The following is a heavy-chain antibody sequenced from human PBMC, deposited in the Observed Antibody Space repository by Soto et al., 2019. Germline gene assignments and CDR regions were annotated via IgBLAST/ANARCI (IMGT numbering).Heavy chain of an antibody. V-gene: IGHV3-21*01. J-gene: IGHJ4*02. D-gene: IGHD1-26*01. CDR1: GFTFSDYS. Sequence: EVQLVESGGGLVKPGGSLRLSCAASGFTFSDYSFNWVRQAPGKGLECVSSMSGDSRYIYYADSVKGRFTISRDNAKNSLYLKMNSLRAEDTAVYFCARDGREAVNPDYWGQGALVTVTS. CDR2: MSGDSRYI. CDR3: ARDGREAVNPDY.